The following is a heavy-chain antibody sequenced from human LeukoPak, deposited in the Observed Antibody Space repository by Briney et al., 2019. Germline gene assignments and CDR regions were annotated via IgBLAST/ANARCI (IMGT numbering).Heavy chain of an antibody. V-gene: IGHV3-30*18. CDR1: GFTFSSYG. CDR3: AKDSGSYLAQYYFDY. Sequence: GRSLRLSCAASGFTFSSYGMHWVRQAPGKGLEWVAVISYDGSNKYYADPVKGRFTISRDNSKNTLYLQMNSLRAEDTAVYYCAKDSGSYLAQYYFDYWGQGTLVTVSS. D-gene: IGHD1-26*01. CDR2: ISYDGSNK. J-gene: IGHJ4*02.